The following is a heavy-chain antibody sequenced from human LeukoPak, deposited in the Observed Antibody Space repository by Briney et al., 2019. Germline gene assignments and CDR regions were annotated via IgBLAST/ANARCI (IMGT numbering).Heavy chain of an antibody. V-gene: IGHV1-2*02. CDR1: GYTFTGYN. J-gene: IGHJ4*02. Sequence: ASVKVSCKASGYTFTGYNMHWVRQAPGQGLEWMGWINPNSGGTNNAQKFQGRVTITRDTSISTAYMELSRLRSGDTAVYYCARDFLSGSYLPYYWGQGTLVTVSS. D-gene: IGHD1-26*01. CDR3: ARDFLSGSYLPYY. CDR2: INPNSGGT.